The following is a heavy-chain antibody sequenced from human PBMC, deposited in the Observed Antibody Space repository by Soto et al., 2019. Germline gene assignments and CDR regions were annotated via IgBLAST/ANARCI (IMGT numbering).Heavy chain of an antibody. Sequence: QVQLQESGPGLVQPSQTLSLTCTVSGASISSGGFYWSWIRQFPGKGLEWIGYIDYRGGTFYNLSLNSWATISRDTSKSQFSLNVNSVTAADTAVFYCARVSAAGTRWFDSWGQGTLVTVSS. V-gene: IGHV4-31*03. D-gene: IGHD6-13*01. CDR2: IDYRGGT. CDR3: ARVSAAGTRWFDS. CDR1: GASISSGGFY. J-gene: IGHJ5*01.